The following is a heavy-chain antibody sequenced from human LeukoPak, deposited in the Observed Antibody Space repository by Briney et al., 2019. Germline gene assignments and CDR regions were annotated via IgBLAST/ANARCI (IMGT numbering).Heavy chain of an antibody. J-gene: IGHJ4*02. CDR3: ASPGRAGTTLPFDY. CDR2: ISSSSSYI. D-gene: IGHD1-1*01. CDR1: GFTFSSYS. Sequence: TGGSLRLSCAASGFTFSSYSMNWVRQAPGKGLEWVSSISSSSSYIYYADSVKGRFTISRDNAKNSLYLQMNSLRAEDTAVYYCASPGRAGTTLPFDYWGQGTLVTVSA. V-gene: IGHV3-21*01.